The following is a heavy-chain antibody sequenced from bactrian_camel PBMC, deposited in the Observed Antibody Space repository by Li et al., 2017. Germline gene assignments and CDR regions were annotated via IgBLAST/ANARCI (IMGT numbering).Heavy chain of an antibody. J-gene: IGHJ4*01. CDR2: MDSTGST. Sequence: HVQLVESGGGSVQAGGSLRLSCSVSGLRFDENCMGWFRKVPGKKAEGVASMDSTGSTSYADSVKGRFTISQDNAKNTLYLQMSSLKPEDTGMYYCAADPGLYGCIPFSVHEYEYWGQGTQVTVS. CDR3: AADPGLYGCIPFSVHEYEY. D-gene: IGHD6*01. CDR1: GLRFDENC. V-gene: IGHV3S53*01.